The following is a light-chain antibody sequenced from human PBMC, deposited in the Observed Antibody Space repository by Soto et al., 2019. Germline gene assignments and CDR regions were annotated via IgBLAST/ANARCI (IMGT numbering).Light chain of an antibody. CDR3: QQRLDRFLELT. CDR2: GAS. Sequence: TKSPATLSVTPAERATRSCRAIQSVSNNLAWYQQKRGQAPRLLIYGASTRATGIPARFSGSASGADFTLTISSLEPGDFAVYYCQQRLDRFLELTFGGG. J-gene: IGKJ4*01. CDR1: QSVSNN. V-gene: IGKV3-15*01.